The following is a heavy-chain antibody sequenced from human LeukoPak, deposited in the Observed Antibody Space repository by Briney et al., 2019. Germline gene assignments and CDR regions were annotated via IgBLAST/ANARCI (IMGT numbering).Heavy chain of an antibody. CDR1: GGTFSSYA. J-gene: IGHJ4*02. Sequence: SVKVSCKASGGTFSSYAISWVRQAPGQGLEWMGRIIPIFGTANYAQKFQGRVTITTDESTSTAYMELSSLRSEDTAVYYCARVEMVRSYYDGSGYYYVKDYWGQGTLVTVSS. D-gene: IGHD3-22*01. CDR2: IIPIFGTA. CDR3: ARVEMVRSYYDGSGYYYVKDY. V-gene: IGHV1-69*05.